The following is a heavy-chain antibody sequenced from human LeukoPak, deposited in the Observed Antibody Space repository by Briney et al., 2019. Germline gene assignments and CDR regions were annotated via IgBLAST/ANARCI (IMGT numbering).Heavy chain of an antibody. CDR1: GDSFSSHY. CDR2: ISYIGST. CDR3: ARDLVTVTKGFDI. D-gene: IGHD4-17*01. J-gene: IGHJ3*02. Sequence: SETLSLTCVVSGDSFSSHYWTWIRQSPGKGLEWIGYISYIGSTNYNPSLKSRVTISIDTSKNQFSLKLRSVTAADTAVYYCARDLVTVTKGFDIWGQGAMVSVSA. V-gene: IGHV4-59*11.